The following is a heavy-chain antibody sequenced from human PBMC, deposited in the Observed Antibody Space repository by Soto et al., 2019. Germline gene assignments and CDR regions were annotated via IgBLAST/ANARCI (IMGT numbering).Heavy chain of an antibody. CDR2: IYYRGGT. CDR3: ARYKSGFKWFDP. J-gene: IGHJ5*02. Sequence: NPSETLSLTCTVSGGSVSSGDYYWSWIRQPPGKGLEWIAYIYYRGGTYYNPSLKSRVTISVDTSKNQFSLKLSSVTAADTAVYYCARYKSGFKWFDPWGQGTLVTVSS. D-gene: IGHD3-9*01. CDR1: GGSVSSGDYY. V-gene: IGHV4-61*08.